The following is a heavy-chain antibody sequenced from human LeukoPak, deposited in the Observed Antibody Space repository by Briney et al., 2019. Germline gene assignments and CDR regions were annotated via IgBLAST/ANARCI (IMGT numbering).Heavy chain of an antibody. J-gene: IGHJ4*02. V-gene: IGHV3-7*01. CDR2: IKRDGSDK. Sequence: PGGSLRLSCAASGFTFGNYWMSWVRQTPGKGLEWVANIKRDGSDKYYVDSVTGRFTISRDNAKNSLYLQMNSLRAEDTAVYYCARWATSFDLWGQGTLVTVYS. CDR3: ARWATSFDL. D-gene: IGHD6-6*01. CDR1: GFTFGNYW.